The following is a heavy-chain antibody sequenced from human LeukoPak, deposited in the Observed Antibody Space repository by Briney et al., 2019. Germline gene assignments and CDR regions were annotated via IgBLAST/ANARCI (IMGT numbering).Heavy chain of an antibody. V-gene: IGHV4-34*01. CDR2: VNDSGGT. Sequence: SETLSLTCAVYIDSFTNYYWNWTRQTPGKGLEWIGEVNDSGGTNINPSLRSRVILSVDTSKNQFSLKLISVTATDTAVYYCARGLSSGTYGFDYWGQGTLVTVSS. D-gene: IGHD1-26*01. J-gene: IGHJ4*02. CDR3: ARGLSSGTYGFDY. CDR1: IDSFTNYY.